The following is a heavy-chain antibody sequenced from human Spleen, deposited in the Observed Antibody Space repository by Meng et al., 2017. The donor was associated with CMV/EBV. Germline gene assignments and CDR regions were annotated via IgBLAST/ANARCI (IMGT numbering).Heavy chain of an antibody. D-gene: IGHD3-22*01. V-gene: IGHV3-11*04. J-gene: IGHJ5*02. CDR3: ARGIYDSSGSS. CDR2: ISTTGDTI. Sequence: GESLKISCAATGFSFSGYFMNWIRQAPGKGLEWFSWISTTGDTIHLADSVRGRFTISRDNAKNSLYLQMDSLRGEDTAVYYCARGIYDSSGSSWGQGTLVTVSS. CDR1: GFSFSGYF.